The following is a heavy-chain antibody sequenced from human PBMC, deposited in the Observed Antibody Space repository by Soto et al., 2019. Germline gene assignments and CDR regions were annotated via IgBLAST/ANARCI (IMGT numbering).Heavy chain of an antibody. Sequence: GGSLRLSCAASGFTFSSYAMSWVRQAPGKGLEWVSAISGSGGSTYYADSVKGRFTISRDNSKNTLYLQMNSLRAEDTAVYYCAKSLFVDSSGWYWVGYYYYGMDVWGQGTTVTVSS. CDR1: GFTFSSYA. J-gene: IGHJ6*02. CDR3: AKSLFVDSSGWYWVGYYYYGMDV. D-gene: IGHD6-19*01. V-gene: IGHV3-23*01. CDR2: ISGSGGST.